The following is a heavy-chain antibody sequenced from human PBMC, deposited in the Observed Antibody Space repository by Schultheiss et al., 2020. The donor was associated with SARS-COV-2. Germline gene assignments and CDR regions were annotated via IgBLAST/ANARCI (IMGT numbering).Heavy chain of an antibody. Sequence: SETLSLTCAVYGGSFSGYYWSWIRQPPGKGLEWIGYIYYSGSTNYNPSLKSRVTISVDTSKNQFSLKLSSVTAADTAVYYCARVHSSIAAPDYWGQGTLVTVSS. CDR3: ARVHSSIAAPDY. J-gene: IGHJ4*02. CDR2: IYYSGST. V-gene: IGHV4-59*12. CDR1: GGSFSGYY. D-gene: IGHD6-6*01.